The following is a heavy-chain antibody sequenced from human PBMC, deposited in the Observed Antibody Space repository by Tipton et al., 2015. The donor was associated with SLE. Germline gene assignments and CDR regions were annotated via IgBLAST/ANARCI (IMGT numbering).Heavy chain of an antibody. V-gene: IGHV4-59*01. CDR1: GGSIGSDY. J-gene: IGHJ5*02. Sequence: TLSLTCTVSGGSIGSDYWNWVRQAPGKGLEWIGYIYSSGSINYTPSLKNRVTISLDTSKNQFSLKLSSVTAADTAIYYCARGSLTVVQGIKETKTRRYKWFGPWGQGTLVTVSS. CDR2: IYSSGSI. D-gene: IGHD3-10*01. CDR3: ARGSLTVVQGIKETKTRRYKWFGP.